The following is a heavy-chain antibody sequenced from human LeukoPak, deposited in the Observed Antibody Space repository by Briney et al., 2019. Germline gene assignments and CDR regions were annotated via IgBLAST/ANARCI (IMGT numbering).Heavy chain of an antibody. D-gene: IGHD3-10*01. CDR2: IYSDKT. CDR1: GFTVSSNS. CDR3: AIDGAMVRRVTTSMGLQNYYYYSMDV. V-gene: IGHV3-66*03. J-gene: IGHJ6*03. Sequence: GGSLRLSCTVSGFTVSSNSMSWVRQAPGKGVEWVSFIYSDKTHHSDSVKGRFSIPRDNSKNTLSLQMDTLRGEGPAEDYCAIDGAMVRRVTTSMGLQNYYYYSMDVWGKGTTVTISS.